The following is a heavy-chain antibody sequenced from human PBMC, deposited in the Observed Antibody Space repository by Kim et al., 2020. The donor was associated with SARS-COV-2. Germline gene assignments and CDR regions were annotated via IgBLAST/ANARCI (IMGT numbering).Heavy chain of an antibody. CDR1: GFTVSSNY. D-gene: IGHD3-22*01. CDR3: ARGYYDSSGYYLEVGRGGAFDI. Sequence: GGSLRLSCAASGFTVSSNYMSWVRQAPGKGLEWVSVIYSGGSTYYADSVKGRFTISRDNSKNTLYLQMNSLRAEDTAVYYCARGYYDSSGYYLEVGRGGAFDIWGQGTMVTVSS. J-gene: IGHJ3*02. V-gene: IGHV3-66*01. CDR2: IYSGGST.